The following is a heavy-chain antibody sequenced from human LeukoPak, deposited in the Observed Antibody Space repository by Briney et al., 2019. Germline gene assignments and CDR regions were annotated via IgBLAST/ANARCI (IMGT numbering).Heavy chain of an antibody. V-gene: IGHV4-61*02. J-gene: IGHJ5*02. CDR2: IYTSGST. Sequence: SETLSLTCTVSGGSISSGSYYWSWIRQPAGKGLEWIGRIYTSGSTNYNPSLKSRVTISVDTSKNQFSLNLSSVTAADTAIYYCARDQGVGSTHYNWFDPWGQGALVTVSS. CDR1: GGSISSGSYY. CDR3: ARDQGVGSTHYNWFDP. D-gene: IGHD1-26*01.